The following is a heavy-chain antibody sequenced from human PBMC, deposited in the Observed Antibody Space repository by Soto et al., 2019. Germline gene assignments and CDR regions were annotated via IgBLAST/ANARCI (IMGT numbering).Heavy chain of an antibody. V-gene: IGHV1-8*01. J-gene: IGHJ4*01. Sequence: ASVKVSCKASGYTFTSYDINWVRQATGQGLEWMGWMNPNSGNTGYAQKFQGRVTMTRNTSTSTAYMELSSLRSADTAVYYCERAPTRIAARHYGSGIPLDYWDPGTLATVSS. CDR3: ERAPTRIAARHYGSGIPLDY. CDR2: MNPNSGNT. D-gene: IGHD3-10*01. CDR1: GYTFTSYD.